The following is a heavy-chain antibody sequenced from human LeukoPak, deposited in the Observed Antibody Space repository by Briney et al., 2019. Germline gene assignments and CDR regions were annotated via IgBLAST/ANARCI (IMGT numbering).Heavy chain of an antibody. Sequence: KPSETLSLTCTVSGGSISSSGYYWGWVRQPPGKELEWIGSIYYSGSSHYNPSLKSRVSMSRDTAKNQFSLNLSSVTAADTAVYYCARVGVTADFDYWGQGTLVTVSS. CDR3: ARVGVTADFDY. CDR1: GGSISSSGYY. J-gene: IGHJ4*02. CDR2: IYYSGSS. D-gene: IGHD1-26*01. V-gene: IGHV4-39*07.